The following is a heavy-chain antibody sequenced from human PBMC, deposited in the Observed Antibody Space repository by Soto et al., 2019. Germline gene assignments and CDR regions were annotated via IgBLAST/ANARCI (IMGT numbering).Heavy chain of an antibody. CDR2: IIPIFGIP. Sequence: SVEVSGKESGGTFSSYAIAWVRQARGQGLEWMGGIIPIFGIPNYAQKFQGRVAITADESTNTAYMELSSLRSDDTAVYYCAKAAQTRFNWDDLGNWFDPWGQGTLVTVSS. J-gene: IGHJ5*02. D-gene: IGHD1-1*01. CDR3: AKAAQTRFNWDDLGNWFDP. V-gene: IGHV1-69*13. CDR1: GGTFSSYA.